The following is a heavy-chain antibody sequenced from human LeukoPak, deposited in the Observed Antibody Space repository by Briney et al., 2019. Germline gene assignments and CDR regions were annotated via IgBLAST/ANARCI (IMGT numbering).Heavy chain of an antibody. J-gene: IGHJ5*02. CDR3: ARIALTSNWFDP. Sequence: SETLSLTCTVSGYSISSGYYWGWIRQPPGKGLEWIGSIYHSGSTYYNPSLKSRVTISVDTSKNQFSLKLSSVTAADTAVYYCARIALTSNWFDPWGQGTLVTVSS. D-gene: IGHD3-9*01. CDR1: GYSISSGYY. CDR2: IYHSGST. V-gene: IGHV4-38-2*02.